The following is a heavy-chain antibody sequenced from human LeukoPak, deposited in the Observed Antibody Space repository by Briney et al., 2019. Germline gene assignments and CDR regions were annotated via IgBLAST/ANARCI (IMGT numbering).Heavy chain of an antibody. J-gene: IGHJ3*02. V-gene: IGHV1-8*01. CDR2: MNPNSGNT. D-gene: IGHD3-3*01. CDR1: GYTFTSYD. CDR3: ARSKADYDFWSGYYLPRGPDI. Sequence: ASVKVSCKASGYTFTSYDINWVRQATGQGLAWMGWMNPNSGNTGYAQKFQGRVTMTRNTSISTAYMELSSLRSEDTAVYYCARSKADYDFWSGYYLPRGPDIWGQGTMVTVSS.